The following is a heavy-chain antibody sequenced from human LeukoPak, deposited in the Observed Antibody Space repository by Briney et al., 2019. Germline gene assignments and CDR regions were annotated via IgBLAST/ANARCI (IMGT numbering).Heavy chain of an antibody. CDR2: IGSKKVLGGAI. J-gene: IGHJ4*02. Sequence: HPGGSLRLSCTAFGFTFGDYGLSWFRQAPGKGLEWIGFIGSKKVLGGAIEYAASVKGRFTFSRDDSKSIAYLQMNDLRTDDTAVYYCTRDWWRLGFDYWGQGTLVTVSS. CDR3: TRDWWRLGFDY. D-gene: IGHD2-21*02. V-gene: IGHV3-49*03. CDR1: GFTFGDYG.